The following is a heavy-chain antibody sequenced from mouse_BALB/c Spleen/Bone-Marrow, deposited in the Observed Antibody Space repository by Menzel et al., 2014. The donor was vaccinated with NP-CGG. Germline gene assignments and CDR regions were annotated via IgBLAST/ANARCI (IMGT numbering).Heavy chain of an antibody. CDR2: ISSGGSYT. V-gene: IGHV5-6-4*01. CDR1: GFTFSSYT. CDR3: TREDTNWDFDY. D-gene: IGHD4-1*01. J-gene: IGHJ2*01. Sequence: SCAASGFTFSSYTMSWVRQTPEKRLEWVATISSGGSYTYYPDSVKGRFTISRDNAKNTLYLQMSSLKSEDTAMYYCTREDTNWDFDYWGQGTTLTVSS.